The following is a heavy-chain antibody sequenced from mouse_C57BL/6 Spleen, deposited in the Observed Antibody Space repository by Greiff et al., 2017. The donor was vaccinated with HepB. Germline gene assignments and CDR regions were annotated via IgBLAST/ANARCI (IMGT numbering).Heavy chain of an antibody. CDR3: AREWTSYFDY. CDR1: GYSITSGYY. V-gene: IGHV3-6*01. Sequence: DVQLQESGPGLVKPSQSLSLTCSVTGYSITSGYYWNWIRQFPGNKLEWMGYISYDGSNNYNPSLKNRISITRDTSKNQFFLKLNSVTTEDTATYYCAREWTSYFDYWGQGTTLTVSS. J-gene: IGHJ2*01. CDR2: ISYDGSN.